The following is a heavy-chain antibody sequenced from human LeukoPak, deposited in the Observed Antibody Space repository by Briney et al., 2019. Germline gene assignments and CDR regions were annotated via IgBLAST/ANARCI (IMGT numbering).Heavy chain of an antibody. Sequence: PGRSLRLSCATSGFTFTSYAMHWVRQAPGKGLEWVALIWYDGSNKYYADSVKGRFTISRDNSKNTLYLQMNSLRAEDTAVYYCASALDSLDSHTYNCLLYWGRKPLVTVSS. J-gene: IGHJ4*02. D-gene: IGHD1-1*01. CDR3: ASALDSLDSHTYNCLLY. CDR1: GFTFTSYA. V-gene: IGHV3-33*01. CDR2: IWYDGSNK.